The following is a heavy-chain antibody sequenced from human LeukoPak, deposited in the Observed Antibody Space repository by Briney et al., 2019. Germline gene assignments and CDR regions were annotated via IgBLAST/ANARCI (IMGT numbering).Heavy chain of an antibody. V-gene: IGHV4-34*01. CDR1: GGSFSGYY. CDR3: ARGTPRGYDFWSGYYRIPYYYYGMDV. D-gene: IGHD3-3*01. J-gene: IGHJ6*02. CDR2: INHSGST. Sequence: SETLSLTCAVYGGSFSGYYWSWVRQPPGKGLEWIGEINHSGSTNYNPSLKGRVTISVDTSKNQFSLKLSSVTAADTAVYYCARGTPRGYDFWSGYYRIPYYYYGMDVWGQGTTVTVSS.